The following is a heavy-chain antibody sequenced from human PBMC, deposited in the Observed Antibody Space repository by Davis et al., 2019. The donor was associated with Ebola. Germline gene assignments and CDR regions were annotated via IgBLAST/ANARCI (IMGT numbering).Heavy chain of an antibody. J-gene: IGHJ6*03. Sequence: GESLKISCAASGFDFSDYSMTWVRQAPGKGLQWLSYISSGGVTTYYADSVTGRFSTSRDNAKNSLFLQMSSLSDEDTAVYYCARVNLWSRGWGMDVWGNGTTVTVSS. CDR3: ARVNLWSRGWGMDV. CDR2: ISSGGVTT. D-gene: IGHD2-21*01. CDR1: GFDFSDYS. V-gene: IGHV3-48*02.